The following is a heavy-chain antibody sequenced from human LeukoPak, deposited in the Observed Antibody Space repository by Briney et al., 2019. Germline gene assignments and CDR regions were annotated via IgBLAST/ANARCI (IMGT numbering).Heavy chain of an antibody. J-gene: IGHJ5*02. Sequence: GGSLRLSCAASEFTFSSYSMNWVRQAPGKGLEWVSSISSSSSYIYYADSVKGRFTISRDNAKNSLYLQMNSLRAEDTAVYYCARDTQYCSSTSCLNWFDPWGQGTLVTVSS. CDR2: ISSSSSYI. CDR3: ARDTQYCSSTSCLNWFDP. D-gene: IGHD2-2*01. CDR1: EFTFSSYS. V-gene: IGHV3-21*01.